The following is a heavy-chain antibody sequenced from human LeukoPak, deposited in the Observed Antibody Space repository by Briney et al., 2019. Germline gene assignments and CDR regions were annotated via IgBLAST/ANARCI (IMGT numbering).Heavy chain of an antibody. CDR1: KLSVGSNY. J-gene: IGHJ4*02. D-gene: IGHD5-18*01. Sequence: PGGSLRLSCAVSKLSVGSNYMSWVRQAPGKGLEWVSIIYSGGSTYYADSVKGRFTISRDNSKNTLHLQMNSLRAEDTAVYYCAKSSGHTYGYEKLDYWGQGTLVTVSS. CDR3: AKSSGHTYGYEKLDY. V-gene: IGHV3-53*01. CDR2: IYSGGST.